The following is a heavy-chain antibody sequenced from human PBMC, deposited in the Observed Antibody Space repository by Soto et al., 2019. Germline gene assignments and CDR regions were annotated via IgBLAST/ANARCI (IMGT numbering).Heavy chain of an antibody. CDR2: IYYSGST. Sequence: SETLSLTCTVSGGSISSYYWSWIRQPPGKGLEWIGDIYYSGSTNYNPSLKSRGTISVDTSKNQFSLKLSSVTAADTAVYYCARHPEWSLYYFDYWGQGTLVTVSS. J-gene: IGHJ4*02. CDR1: GGSISSYY. CDR3: ARHPEWSLYYFDY. D-gene: IGHD3-3*01. V-gene: IGHV4-59*08.